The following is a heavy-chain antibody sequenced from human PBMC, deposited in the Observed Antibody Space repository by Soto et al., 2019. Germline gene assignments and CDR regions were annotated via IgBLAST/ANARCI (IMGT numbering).Heavy chain of an antibody. CDR3: ARVGNSYSFAL. V-gene: IGHV3-43*01. CDR2: ISWDGGFT. D-gene: IGHD3-10*01. J-gene: IGHJ4*02. CDR1: GFTFDDYT. Sequence: PGGSLRLSCAASGFTFDDYTMHWVRQAPGKALEWVSLISWDGGFTYSADSVRGRFTTSRDNNKNSLYLEMKNLGVDDTGLYYCARVGNSYSFALWGRGTLVTVSS.